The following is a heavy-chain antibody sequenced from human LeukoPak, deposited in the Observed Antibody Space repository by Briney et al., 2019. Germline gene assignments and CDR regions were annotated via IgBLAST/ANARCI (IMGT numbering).Heavy chain of an antibody. V-gene: IGHV3-53*01. J-gene: IGHJ6*03. CDR3: AKGTSWMSPYFYMED. D-gene: IGHD1-14*01. CDR2: IGSSGST. Sequence: GGSLRLSCAASGFTVSSNYMSWVRQAPGKALEWVSSIGSSGSTFYADSIKGRFTISRDNSKTTLYLHMSNLRAEDTAVYYCAKGTSWMSPYFYMEDWGTGTTVTVSS. CDR1: GFTVSSNY.